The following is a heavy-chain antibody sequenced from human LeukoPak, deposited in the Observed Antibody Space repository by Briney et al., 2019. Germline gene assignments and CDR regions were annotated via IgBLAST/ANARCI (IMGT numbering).Heavy chain of an antibody. V-gene: IGHV3-9*01. CDR1: GFTFDDYA. Sequence: PGRSLRLSCAASGFTFDDYAMHWVRQAPGKGLEWVSGISWNSGSIGYADSVKGRFTISRDNAKNSLYLQMNSLRAEDTALYYCAKDIRYSYGLFYFDYWGQGTLVTVSS. J-gene: IGHJ4*02. D-gene: IGHD5-18*01. CDR2: ISWNSGSI. CDR3: AKDIRYSYGLFYFDY.